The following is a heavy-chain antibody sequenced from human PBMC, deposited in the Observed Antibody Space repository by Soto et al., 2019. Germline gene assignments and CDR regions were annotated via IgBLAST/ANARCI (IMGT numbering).Heavy chain of an antibody. CDR1: GGYLGGYG. CDR3: ARRYGYSFDY. J-gene: IGHJ4*02. CDR2: IYYSGNT. Sequence: LVPQSLPSTVFGGYLGGYGWPWIRQPPGKGLEWIGYIYYSGNTNYNPSLKSRVTISVDTSKNQFSLKLSSVTAADTAVYYCARRYGYSFDYWGQGTLVTVSS. D-gene: IGHD1-1*01. V-gene: IGHV4-59*08.